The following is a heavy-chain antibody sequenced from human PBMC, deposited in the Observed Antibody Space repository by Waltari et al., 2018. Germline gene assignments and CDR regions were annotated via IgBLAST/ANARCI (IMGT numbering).Heavy chain of an antibody. CDR1: GGTFSSYA. CDR3: ARAKAIYGPLWYY. CDR2: IIPIMGTA. D-gene: IGHD3-10*01. J-gene: IGHJ4*02. V-gene: IGHV1-69*12. Sequence: QVQLVQSGAEVKKPGSSVKVSCKASGGTFSSYAISWVRQAPGQGLAWMGGIIPIMGTANDAQKLQGRVRMTADESTSTAYMELSSLRSEDTAVYYCARAKAIYGPLWYYWGQGTLVTVSS.